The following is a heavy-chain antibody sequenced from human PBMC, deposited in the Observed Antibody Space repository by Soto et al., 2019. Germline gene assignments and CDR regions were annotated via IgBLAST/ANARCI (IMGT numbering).Heavy chain of an antibody. CDR1: GYTFTSYG. D-gene: IGHD2-2*01. CDR2: INAGNGNT. J-gene: IGHJ5*02. Sequence: GASVKVSCKASGYTFTSYGISWVRQAPGQRLEWMGWINAGNGNTKYSQKFQGRVTITRDTSASTAYMELSSLRSEDTAVYYCARDGDYYCISTSCYPGWFDPWGQGTLVTVSS. V-gene: IGHV1-3*01. CDR3: ARDGDYYCISTSCYPGWFDP.